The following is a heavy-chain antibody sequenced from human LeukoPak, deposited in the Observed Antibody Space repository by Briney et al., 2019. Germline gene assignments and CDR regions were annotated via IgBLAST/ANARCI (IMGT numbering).Heavy chain of an antibody. J-gene: IGHJ4*02. CDR3: AKDIAYDSSGEFDY. D-gene: IGHD3-22*01. Sequence: PGGSLRLYCAASGFTFDDYAMHWVRQAPGKGLEWVSLISWDGGSTYYADSVKGRFTISRDNSKNSLYLQMNSLRAEDTALYYCAKDIAYDSSGEFDYWGQGTLVTVSS. CDR2: ISWDGGST. CDR1: GFTFDDYA. V-gene: IGHV3-43D*04.